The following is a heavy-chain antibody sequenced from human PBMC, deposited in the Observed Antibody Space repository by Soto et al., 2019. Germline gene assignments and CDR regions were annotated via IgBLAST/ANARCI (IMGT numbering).Heavy chain of an antibody. Sequence: EVQLVESGGGLVRPGGSLRLSCTASGFTFNNAWMHWVRQAPGKGLEWIGRLKSKTDGGATDYAAPVKGRFTISRDDSKNTLYLQMNRLKTEDSAVYCCTAPEDTNVWYGNYAFDIWCQGTMVTFSS. CDR3: TAPEDTNVWYGNYAFDI. D-gene: IGHD6-13*01. CDR1: GFTFNNAW. J-gene: IGHJ3*02. V-gene: IGHV3-15*01. CDR2: LKSKTDGGAT.